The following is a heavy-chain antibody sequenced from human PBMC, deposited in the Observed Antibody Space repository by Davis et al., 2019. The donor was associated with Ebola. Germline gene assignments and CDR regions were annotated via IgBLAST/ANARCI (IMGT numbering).Heavy chain of an antibody. V-gene: IGHV3-73*01. D-gene: IGHD3-16*01. Sequence: GGSLRLSCAVSGFTSSESIVHWVRQASGKGLEWVGRIRGSDKNDATAYAASVKGRFTISRDDSKNTAYLQMTSLQTEDTAVYYCARSLNRNALDVWGQGTTVTVSS. CDR1: GFTSSESI. CDR3: ARSLNRNALDV. J-gene: IGHJ6*02. CDR2: IRGSDKNDAT.